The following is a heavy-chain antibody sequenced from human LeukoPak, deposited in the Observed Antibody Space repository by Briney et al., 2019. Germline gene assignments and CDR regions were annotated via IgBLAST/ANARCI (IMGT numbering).Heavy chain of an antibody. CDR1: GFTFSSYG. J-gene: IGHJ4*02. CDR2: IRCDGSEK. CDR3: AARDFWSGPASDY. D-gene: IGHD3-3*01. V-gene: IGHV3-30*02. Sequence: GGSLRLSCAASGFTFSSYGTNWVRQAPGKGLEWVACIRCDGSEKYYADSVKGRFTISRDNSKNTLYLQMNSLRVEDTAVYYCAARDFWSGPASDYWGQGTLVTVSS.